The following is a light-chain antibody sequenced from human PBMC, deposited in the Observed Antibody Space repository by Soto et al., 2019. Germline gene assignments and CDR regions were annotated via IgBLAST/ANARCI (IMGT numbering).Light chain of an antibody. CDR2: DAS. Sequence: EIVMTQSPATLSVSPGERATLSCRASQSVSSNLAWYQQKPGQAPRLLIQDASTRATGIPARFSGSGSGTEFTLTISSLQSEDFAVYYGQQYNNWPPWTFGQGTKVEIK. CDR1: QSVSSN. CDR3: QQYNNWPPWT. V-gene: IGKV3-15*01. J-gene: IGKJ1*01.